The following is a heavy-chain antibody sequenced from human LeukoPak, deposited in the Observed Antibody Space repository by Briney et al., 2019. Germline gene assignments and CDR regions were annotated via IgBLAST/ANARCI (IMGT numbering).Heavy chain of an antibody. CDR1: GYTFTSYD. V-gene: IGHV1-8*01. J-gene: IGHJ6*03. Sequence: EASVKVSCKASGYTFTSYDINWVRQATGQGLEWMGWMNPNSGNTGYAQKFQGRVTMTRNTSISTAYMELSSLRSEDTAVCYCASSSSYRLGYYYYMDVWGKGTTVTVSS. CDR3: ASSSSYRLGYYYYMDV. D-gene: IGHD6-6*01. CDR2: MNPNSGNT.